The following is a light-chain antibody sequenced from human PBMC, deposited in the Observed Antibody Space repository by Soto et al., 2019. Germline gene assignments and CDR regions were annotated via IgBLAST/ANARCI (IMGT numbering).Light chain of an antibody. J-gene: IGKJ4*01. CDR1: QGISNW. CDR2: GAS. CDR3: QQTNTFLPLT. V-gene: IGKV1-12*01. Sequence: DIQMTQSPSSVSASVGDRVTITCRASQGISNWLAWYQQQPGKAPKLLIYGASSLQSGVPSRFSGGGSGTHITLIISSLQPEDFATYYYQQTNTFLPLTFGGGTKVEI.